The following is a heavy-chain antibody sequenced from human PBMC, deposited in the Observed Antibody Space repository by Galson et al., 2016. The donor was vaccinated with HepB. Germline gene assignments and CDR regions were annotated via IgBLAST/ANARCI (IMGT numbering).Heavy chain of an antibody. J-gene: IGHJ4*02. CDR2: TSGTGTDT. Sequence: SLRLSCATSGFTFSSYAMAWVRQAPGKGLEWVSGTSGTGTDTYYADSVKGRFTIPRDNSKNTLYLQLRSLRPEDTAVYYCAKALAAITGEHADWGQGTLLVVSS. CDR1: GFTFSSYA. CDR3: AKALAAITGEHAD. V-gene: IGHV3-23*01. D-gene: IGHD1-14*01.